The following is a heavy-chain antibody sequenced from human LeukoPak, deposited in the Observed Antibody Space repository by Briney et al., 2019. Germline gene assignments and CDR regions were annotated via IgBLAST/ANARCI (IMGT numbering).Heavy chain of an antibody. D-gene: IGHD5-24*01. J-gene: IGHJ4*02. Sequence: SETLSLTCTVSGGSISSYYWSWIRQPPGKRLEWIGYIYYSGSTNYNPSLKSRVTISVDTSKNQFSLKLSSVTAADTAVYYCARTARDGYNFFDYWGQGTLVTVSS. CDR1: GGSISSYY. V-gene: IGHV4-59*01. CDR2: IYYSGST. CDR3: ARTARDGYNFFDY.